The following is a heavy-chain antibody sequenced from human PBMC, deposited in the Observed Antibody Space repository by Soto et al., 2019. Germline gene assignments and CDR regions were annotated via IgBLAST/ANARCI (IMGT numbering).Heavy chain of an antibody. CDR3: ATDAYGDSAD. V-gene: IGHV1-2*02. CDR2: VDPRSGAT. J-gene: IGHJ4*02. CDR1: GYTFTAYY. Sequence: GASVKVSWKPFGYTFTAYYIHWVRQAPGHGLECLGWVDPRSGATNYAQRFQGRVIMTRDTSVNTVSMELSRLTSDDTAVYYCATDAYGDSADCGPGTFLTV. D-gene: IGHD4-17*01.